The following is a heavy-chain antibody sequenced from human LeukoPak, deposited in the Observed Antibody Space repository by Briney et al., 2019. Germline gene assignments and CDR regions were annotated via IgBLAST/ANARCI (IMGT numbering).Heavy chain of an antibody. CDR1: GFTFSSYS. D-gene: IGHD2-2*01. J-gene: IGHJ6*02. CDR2: ISGSSSYI. CDR3: ARDLVPAAHDYYYYYGMDV. V-gene: IGHV3-21*01. Sequence: GGSLRLSCAASGFTFSSYSMNWVRQAPGKGLEWVSSISGSSSYIYYADSVKGRFTISRDNAKNSLYLQMNSLRAEDTAVYYCARDLVPAAHDYYYYYGMDVWGQGTTVTVSS.